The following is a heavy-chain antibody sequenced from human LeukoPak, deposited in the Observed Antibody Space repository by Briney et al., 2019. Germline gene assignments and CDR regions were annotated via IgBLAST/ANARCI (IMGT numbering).Heavy chain of an antibody. J-gene: IGHJ5*02. D-gene: IGHD3-9*01. CDR1: GGSISSYY. CDR3: ARRPSDYDILTGYHNWFDP. Sequence: PSETLSLTCTVSGGSISSYYWSWIRQPAGKGLEWIGRIYTSGSTNYNPSLKSRATMSVDTSKNQFSLKLSSVTAADTAVYYCARRPSDYDILTGYHNWFDPWGQGTLVTVSS. V-gene: IGHV4-4*07. CDR2: IYTSGST.